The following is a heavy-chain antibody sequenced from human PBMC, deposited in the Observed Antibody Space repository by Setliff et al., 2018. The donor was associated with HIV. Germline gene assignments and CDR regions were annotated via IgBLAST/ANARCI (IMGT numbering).Heavy chain of an antibody. D-gene: IGHD3-22*01. CDR3: ARDLFQSDYHDSGAYWSYFDY. V-gene: IGHV4-59*11. CDR1: GGSISSHY. J-gene: IGHJ4*02. Sequence: SETLSLTCTVSGGSISSHYWSWIRQPPGKGLEWIGYIYYSGSTKYNPSLKSRLTMSVDTSKNQFSLKLSSVTAADTAVYYCARDLFQSDYHDSGAYWSYFDYWGQGALVTVSS. CDR2: IYYSGST.